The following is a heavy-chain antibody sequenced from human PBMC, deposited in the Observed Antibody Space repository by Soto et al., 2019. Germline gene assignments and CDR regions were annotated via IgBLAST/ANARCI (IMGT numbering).Heavy chain of an antibody. J-gene: IGHJ4*02. CDR2: ISHDGNNN. V-gene: IGHV3-30-3*01. CDR3: AVSDGPANARLMFSAFDC. CDR1: GFTFSSYA. D-gene: IGHD6-6*01. Sequence: GGSLRLSCEASGFTFSSYAMHWVRRAPGKGLEWVAVISHDGNNNYYADSVKGRLTISRDNSKNTLYLQLNSLRPEDTALYYCAVSDGPANARLMFSAFDCWGQGTLVTVSS.